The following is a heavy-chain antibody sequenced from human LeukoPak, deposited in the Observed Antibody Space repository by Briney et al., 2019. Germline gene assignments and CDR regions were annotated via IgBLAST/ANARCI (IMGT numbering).Heavy chain of an antibody. CDR1: GFTFDDYT. CDR2: ISWDGGST. Sequence: GGSLRLSCAASGFTFDDYTMHWVRQAPGKGLEWVSLISWDGGSTYYADSVKGRFTISRDNSKNSLYLQMNSLRTGDTALYYCAKGGLLEWSFNWFDPWGQGTLVTVSS. V-gene: IGHV3-43*01. J-gene: IGHJ5*02. CDR3: AKGGLLEWSFNWFDP. D-gene: IGHD3-3*01.